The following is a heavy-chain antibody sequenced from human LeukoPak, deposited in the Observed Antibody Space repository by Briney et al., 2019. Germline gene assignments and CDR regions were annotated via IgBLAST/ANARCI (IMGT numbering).Heavy chain of an antibody. J-gene: IGHJ6*03. CDR3: ARASGWYEGVYYYYYMDV. CDR2: IKQDGSEK. Sequence: GGTPRLSCAASGFTFSSYWMSWVRQTPGKGLEWVANIKQDGSEKYYADSVKGRFTISRDNARNSLYLQMNSLRGEDTAVYYCARASGWYEGVYYYYYMDVWGKGTTVTVSS. CDR1: GFTFSSYW. V-gene: IGHV3-7*01. D-gene: IGHD6-19*01.